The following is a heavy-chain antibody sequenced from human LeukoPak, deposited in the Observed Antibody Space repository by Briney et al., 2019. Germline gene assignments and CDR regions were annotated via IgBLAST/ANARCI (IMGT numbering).Heavy chain of an antibody. CDR1: GFTFSRYA. CDR2: IRSNGGST. Sequence: GGSLRLSCSASGFTFSRYAMHWVRQAPGKGLEHVSVIRSNGGSTYYADSVKGRFTISRDNSKNTLYLQMSSLRAEDTAVYYCVKAYYDFWSAYANWFDPWGQGTLVT. J-gene: IGHJ5*02. CDR3: VKAYYDFWSAYANWFDP. D-gene: IGHD3-3*01. V-gene: IGHV3-64D*09.